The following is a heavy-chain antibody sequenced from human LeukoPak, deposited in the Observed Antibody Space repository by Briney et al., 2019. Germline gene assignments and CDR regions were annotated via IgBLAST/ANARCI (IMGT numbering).Heavy chain of an antibody. CDR2: INPKSGGT. CDR1: GYTFTGYY. J-gene: IGHJ6*03. V-gene: IGHV1-2*02. Sequence: ASVKVSCKASGYTFTGYYIHWVRQAPGQGLEWMGWINPKSGGTNYALKFQDRVTLTWGTSTSTAYMELSRLRSGDTGIFYCARGLSNFVFGYFMDVWGKGTTVTVSS. D-gene: IGHD4-11*01. CDR3: ARGLSNFVFGYFMDV.